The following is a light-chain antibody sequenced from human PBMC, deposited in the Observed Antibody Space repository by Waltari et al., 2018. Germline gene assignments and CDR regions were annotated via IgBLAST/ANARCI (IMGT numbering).Light chain of an antibody. CDR3: LSYDSSLSGLV. J-gene: IGLJ6*01. V-gene: IGLV1-40*01. Sequence: QSVLTQPPSMSGAPGQRVTISCTGTFPNIGAYYVSWYQQFPGTTPKRLIFQDYRRSSGVSDRFSGSKSGTSASLTITGLQTEDEADYYCLSYDSSLSGLVFGSGTKLTVL. CDR1: FPNIGAYY. CDR2: QDY.